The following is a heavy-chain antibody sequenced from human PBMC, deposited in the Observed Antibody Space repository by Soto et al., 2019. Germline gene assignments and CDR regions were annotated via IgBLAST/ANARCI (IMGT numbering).Heavy chain of an antibody. Sequence: SLRLSCAASGFTFSSYGMHWVRQAPGKGLEWVAVISYDGSYKYYADSVKGRFTISRDNSKNTLYLQMNSLRAEDTAVYYCARAPPYGSGKPGGYFDYWGEGTVVTGPS. D-gene: IGHD3-10*01. CDR1: GFTFSSYG. J-gene: IGHJ4*02. CDR3: ARAPPYGSGKPGGYFDY. CDR2: ISYDGSYK. V-gene: IGHV3-30*03.